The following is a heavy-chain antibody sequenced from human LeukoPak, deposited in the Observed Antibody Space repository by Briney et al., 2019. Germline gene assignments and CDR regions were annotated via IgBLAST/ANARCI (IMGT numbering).Heavy chain of an antibody. CDR2: INPNSGDT. CDR1: GYTFTGYY. D-gene: IGHD3-10*01. V-gene: IGHV1-2*02. Sequence: KPGASVKVSCKASGYTFTGYYMHWVRQAPGQGLEWMGWINPNSGDTNYAQKFQGRVTMTRDTSISTAYMELSRLRSDDTAVYYCARDLATEWFGELLLDWGQGTLVTVSS. CDR3: ARDLATEWFGELLLD. J-gene: IGHJ4*02.